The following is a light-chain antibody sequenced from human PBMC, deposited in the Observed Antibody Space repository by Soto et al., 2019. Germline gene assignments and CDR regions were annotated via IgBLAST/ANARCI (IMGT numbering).Light chain of an antibody. CDR2: GIS. CDR3: QSFDSGLSGYV. V-gene: IGLV1-40*01. CDR1: SSNIGAGYD. J-gene: IGLJ1*01. Sequence: QAVVTQPPSVSGAPGQKVTISCTGGSSNIGAGYDVNWYQQLPGTAPKLLISGISDRPSGVPDRFSGSKSGTSASLAITGLQAEDETDYYRQSFDSGLSGYVFGTGTKLTVL.